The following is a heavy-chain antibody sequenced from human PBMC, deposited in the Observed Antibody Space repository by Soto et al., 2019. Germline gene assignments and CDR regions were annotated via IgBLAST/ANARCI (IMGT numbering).Heavy chain of an antibody. CDR2: IYYSGST. Sequence: SETLSLTCTVSGGSISSSSYYWGWIRQPPGKGLEWIGSIYYSGSTYYNPSLKSRVTISVDTSKNQFSLKLSSVTAADTAVYYCARSSITMVRGVIIMLGWFDPWGQGTLVTVSS. CDR1: GGSISSSSYY. J-gene: IGHJ5*02. D-gene: IGHD3-10*01. CDR3: ARSSITMVRGVIIMLGWFDP. V-gene: IGHV4-39*01.